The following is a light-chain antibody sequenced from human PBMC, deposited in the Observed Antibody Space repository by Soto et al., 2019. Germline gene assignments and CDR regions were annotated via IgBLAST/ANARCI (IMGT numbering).Light chain of an antibody. Sequence: DIQMTQSSSSLSASVGDRVSITCRASQNIYTYLNWYQQKPGKVPKLLIYAASSLQTGVPSRFSGSGSGTDFTLTISSLQPEDFATYYCQQSYSTPPYSFGQGTKVEIK. J-gene: IGKJ2*03. CDR2: AAS. CDR3: QQSYSTPPYS. CDR1: QNIYTY. V-gene: IGKV1-39*01.